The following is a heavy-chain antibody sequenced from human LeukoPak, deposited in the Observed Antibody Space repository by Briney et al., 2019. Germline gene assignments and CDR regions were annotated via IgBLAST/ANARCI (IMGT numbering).Heavy chain of an antibody. CDR1: GGSISSYY. CDR3: ARGGKGYSSSPFDY. Sequence: PSETLSLTCTVSGGSISSYYWSWIRQPAGKGLEWIGRIYTSGSTNYNPSLKSRVTISVDTSKNQFSLKLSSVTAADTAVYYCARGGKGYSSSPFDYWGQGTLVTVSS. D-gene: IGHD6-13*01. CDR2: IYTSGST. J-gene: IGHJ4*02. V-gene: IGHV4-4*07.